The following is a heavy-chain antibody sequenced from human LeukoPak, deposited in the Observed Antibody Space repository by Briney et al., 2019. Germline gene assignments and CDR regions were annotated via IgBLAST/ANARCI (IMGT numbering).Heavy chain of an antibody. V-gene: IGHV1-46*01. J-gene: IGHJ4*02. CDR3: ARDQEAFDY. Sequence: VASVTVSCKASGYSFTSNYIHWVRQAPGQGLEWMGMIYPRDGSTSYAQKFQGRVTVTRDTSTSTVHMELSGLRSEDTAVYYCARDQEAFDYWGQGTLVTVSS. CDR2: IYPRDGST. CDR1: GYSFTSNY.